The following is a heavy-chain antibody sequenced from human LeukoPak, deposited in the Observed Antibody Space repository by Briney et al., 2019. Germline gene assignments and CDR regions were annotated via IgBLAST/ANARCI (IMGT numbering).Heavy chain of an antibody. CDR1: GFTFSSYA. J-gene: IGHJ4*02. D-gene: IGHD2-2*01. Sequence: AGGSLRLSCAASGFTFSSYAMSWVRQAPGKGLEWVSAISGGGIGIYYADSLKGRFTISRDDSKNTLYLQMNSLRAEDTAVYYCTRRRGNQQPIDYWGQATLVTVSS. CDR3: TRRRGNQQPIDY. V-gene: IGHV3-23*01. CDR2: ISGGGIGI.